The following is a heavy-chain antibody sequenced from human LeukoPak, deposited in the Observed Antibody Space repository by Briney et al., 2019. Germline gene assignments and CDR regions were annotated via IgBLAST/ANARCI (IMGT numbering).Heavy chain of an antibody. Sequence: GGSLRLSCAASGFPFSSYWMSWVRQAPGKGLEWVANIKEDGSDKYYVDSVKGRFTISRDNAKNSLYLQMNSLRAEDTAMYYCARVAQWREDYWGQGTLVTVSS. CDR1: GFPFSSYW. D-gene: IGHD6-19*01. V-gene: IGHV3-7*01. CDR2: IKEDGSDK. CDR3: ARVAQWREDY. J-gene: IGHJ4*02.